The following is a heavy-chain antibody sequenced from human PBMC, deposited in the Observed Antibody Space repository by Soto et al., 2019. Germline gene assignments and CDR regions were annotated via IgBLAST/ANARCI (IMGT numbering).Heavy chain of an antibody. J-gene: IGHJ4*02. V-gene: IGHV4-59*01. CDR1: GGSSNSYY. Sequence: SGTLSLTFTVSGGSSNSYYWSWIRQPPGKGLEFIGYIFYSGSTNYTPSLKSRVTISIDTSKNHFYLKLTSVTAADTAVYYCARGPSPIDFDHWGQGTLVTVSS. CDR2: IFYSGST. CDR3: ARGPSPIDFDH.